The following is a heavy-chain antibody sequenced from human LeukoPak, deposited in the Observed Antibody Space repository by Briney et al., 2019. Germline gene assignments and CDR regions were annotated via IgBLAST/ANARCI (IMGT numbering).Heavy chain of an antibody. CDR2: IWYDGSNK. V-gene: IGHV3-33*01. J-gene: IGHJ4*02. CDR3: ARGVYGSGYYDY. CDR1: GFTFSSYG. Sequence: GGSLRLSCAASGFTFSSYGMHWVRQAPGKGLEWVAVIWYDGSNKYYADPVKGRFTISRDNSKNTLYLQMNSLRAEDTAVYYCARGVYGSGYYDYWGQGTLVTVSS. D-gene: IGHD3-22*01.